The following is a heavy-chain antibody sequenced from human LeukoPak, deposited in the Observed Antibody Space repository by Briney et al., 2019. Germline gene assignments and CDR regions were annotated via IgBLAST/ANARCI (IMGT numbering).Heavy chain of an antibody. V-gene: IGHV3-23*01. CDR1: GFTFSSYA. J-gene: IGHJ4*02. CDR2: ISGSGGST. Sequence: GGSLRLSCAASGFTFSSYAMSWVRQAPGKGLEWVSAISGSGGSTYYADSVKGRFTISRDNSKNTLYLQMNSLRAEDTAVYYCARGTTAATSHFDYWGQGTLVTVSS. CDR3: ARGTTAATSHFDY. D-gene: IGHD2-15*01.